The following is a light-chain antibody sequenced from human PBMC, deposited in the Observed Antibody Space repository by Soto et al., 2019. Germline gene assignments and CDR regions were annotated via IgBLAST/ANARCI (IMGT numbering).Light chain of an antibody. CDR2: DDS. CDR3: QVWDSSSDHV. CDR1: NIGSKS. V-gene: IGLV3-21*02. J-gene: IGLJ1*01. Sequence: SYELTQPPSVSVAPGQTARITCGGNNIGSKSVHWYQQKPGQAPVLVVYDDSDRPSGIHERFSGSNSGNTATLSISRVEAGDEADYYCQVWDSSSDHVFGIGRKVTV.